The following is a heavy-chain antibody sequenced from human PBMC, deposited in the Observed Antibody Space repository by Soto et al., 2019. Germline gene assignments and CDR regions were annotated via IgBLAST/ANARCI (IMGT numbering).Heavy chain of an antibody. D-gene: IGHD6-19*01. V-gene: IGHV3-74*01. J-gene: IGHJ4*02. CDR1: GFTFSSYW. CDR2: INSDGITT. Sequence: EVLLVESGGGLVQPGGSLRLSCAASGFTFSSYWMHWVRHDPGKGLVWVSRINSDGITTNYADSVKGRFTISRDNAKNPLHLQMSSLRAEDTAVYYCVRGSSGWYGVDSWGQGTLVTVSS. CDR3: VRGSSGWYGVDS.